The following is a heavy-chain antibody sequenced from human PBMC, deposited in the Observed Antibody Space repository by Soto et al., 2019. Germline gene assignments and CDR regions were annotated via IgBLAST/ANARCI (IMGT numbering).Heavy chain of an antibody. CDR3: ARVVPTAIMWGHFGY. D-gene: IGHD2-2*02. V-gene: IGHV3-48*03. J-gene: IGHJ4*01. Sequence: GGSLRLSCASSGFTFSSYEMNWVRQAPGKGLEWVAYISSSGSAIYYADSVKGRFTISRDNAKNSLYLQMNSLRAEDTAVYYCARVVPTAIMWGHFGYWGQGTLVTVSS. CDR1: GFTFSSYE. CDR2: ISSSGSAI.